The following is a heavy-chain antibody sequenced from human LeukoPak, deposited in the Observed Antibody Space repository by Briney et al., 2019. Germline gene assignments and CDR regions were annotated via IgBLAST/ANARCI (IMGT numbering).Heavy chain of an antibody. D-gene: IGHD3-22*01. J-gene: IGHJ1*01. V-gene: IGHV3-23*01. CDR2: ISGSGVST. CDR3: AKDSYDNGYFQH. Sequence: PGGSLRLSCAASGFTFSSYAMSWVRQAPGKGLEWVSAISGSGVSTYYADSVKGRFTISRDNSKNTLYLQMNSLRAEDTAVYHCAKDSYDNGYFQHWGQGTLVTVSS. CDR1: GFTFSSYA.